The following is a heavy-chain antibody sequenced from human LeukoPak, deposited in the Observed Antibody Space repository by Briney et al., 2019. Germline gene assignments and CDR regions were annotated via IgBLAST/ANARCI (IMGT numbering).Heavy chain of an antibody. Sequence: SETLSLTCTVSGGSISSSSYYWGWIRQPPGKGLEWIGSIYYSGSTYYNPSLKSRVTVSVDTSKNQFSLKLSSVIAADTAVYYCARSTGSGYDTGYYFDYWGQGTLVTVSS. V-gene: IGHV4-39*01. D-gene: IGHD5-12*01. CDR3: ARSTGSGYDTGYYFDY. CDR2: IYYSGST. J-gene: IGHJ4*02. CDR1: GGSISSSSYY.